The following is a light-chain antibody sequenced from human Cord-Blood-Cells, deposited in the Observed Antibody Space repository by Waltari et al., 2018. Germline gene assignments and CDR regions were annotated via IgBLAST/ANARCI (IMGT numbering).Light chain of an antibody. J-gene: IGKJ2*01. CDR1: QSVSSY. CDR3: QQRSNWPPYT. V-gene: IGKV3-11*01. Sequence: EIVLTQSPATLSLSPEERATLSCRASQSVSSYLAWYQQKPGQAPSLLIYDASNRATGIRARLSGSGSGTDFTLTISSLEPEDFAVYSCQQRSNWPPYTFGQGTKLEIK. CDR2: DAS.